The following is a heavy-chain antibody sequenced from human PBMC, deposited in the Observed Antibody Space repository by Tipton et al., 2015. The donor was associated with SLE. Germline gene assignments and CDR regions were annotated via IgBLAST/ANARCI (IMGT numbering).Heavy chain of an antibody. D-gene: IGHD3-10*01. Sequence: SLRLSCAVSGGSISSSNWWSWARQPPGKGLEWIGEIYHSGSTNYNPPLKSRVTISVGTSKNQFSLKLSSVTAADTAVYYCARVSPGGWFGELLSDYWGQGTLVTVSS. J-gene: IGHJ4*02. V-gene: IGHV4-4*02. CDR1: GGSISSSNW. CDR3: ARVSPGGWFGELLSDY. CDR2: IYHSGST.